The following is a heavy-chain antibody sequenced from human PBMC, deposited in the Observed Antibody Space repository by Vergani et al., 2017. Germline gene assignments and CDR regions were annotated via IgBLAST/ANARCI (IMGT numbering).Heavy chain of an antibody. V-gene: IGHV3-15*07. CDR3: TTDPRYCGDGSCYWLRDHHYYGMDV. J-gene: IGHJ6*02. Sequence: EVQLVESGGGIVKPGGSLRLSCVASGFSFGNAWMNWVRRTPGKGLEWVGRIKSTFDRGTTDYAAAVKGRFTISRDDSKNTLFLQMNGLKTEDIGVYYCTTDPRYCGDGSCYWLRDHHYYGMDVWGQGP. D-gene: IGHD2-21*01. CDR1: GFSFGNAW. CDR2: IKSTFDRGTT.